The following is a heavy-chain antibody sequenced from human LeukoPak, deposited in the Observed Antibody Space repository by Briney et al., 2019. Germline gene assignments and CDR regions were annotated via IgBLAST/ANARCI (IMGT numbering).Heavy chain of an antibody. D-gene: IGHD6-19*01. CDR3: ASVFSTGWYFDY. J-gene: IGHJ4*02. Sequence: ASVKVSCKASGYTLTNYYIHWVRQAPGQGLEWMGIINPSSGGTNYAQQFQGRVTMTRDTSIDTVYMELSRLRSDDTAVYYCASVFSTGWYFDYWGQGNLVTVSS. CDR1: GYTLTNYY. CDR2: INPSSGGT. V-gene: IGHV1-2*02.